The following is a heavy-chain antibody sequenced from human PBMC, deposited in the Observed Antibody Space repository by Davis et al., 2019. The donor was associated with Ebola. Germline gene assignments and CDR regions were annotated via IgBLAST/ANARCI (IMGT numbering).Heavy chain of an antibody. J-gene: IGHJ4*02. V-gene: IGHV3-7*03. Sequence: GESLKISCTASGFTFGDYAMSWVRQAPGKGLEWVANIKQDGSEKYYVDSVKGRFTISRDNAKNSLYLQMNSLKTEDTAVYYCTTDPYYDFWSGYPFDYWGQGTLVTVSS. CDR2: IKQDGSEK. D-gene: IGHD3-3*01. CDR1: GFTFGDYA. CDR3: TTDPYYDFWSGYPFDY.